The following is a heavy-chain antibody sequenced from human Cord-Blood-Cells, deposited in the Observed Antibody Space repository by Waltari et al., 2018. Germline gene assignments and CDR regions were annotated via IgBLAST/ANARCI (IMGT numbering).Heavy chain of an antibody. CDR2: IYYSGST. CDR3: ARPRGSGSYYDAFDI. CDR1: GGSISSSSYY. V-gene: IGHV4-39*01. J-gene: IGHJ3*02. D-gene: IGHD3-10*01. Sequence: QLQLQESGTGLVKPSETLSLTCTVSGGSISSSSYYWGWIRQPPGKGLEWIGSIYYSGSTYYNPSLKSRVTISVDTSKNQFSLKLSSVTAADTAVYYCARPRGSGSYYDAFDIWGQGTMVTVSS.